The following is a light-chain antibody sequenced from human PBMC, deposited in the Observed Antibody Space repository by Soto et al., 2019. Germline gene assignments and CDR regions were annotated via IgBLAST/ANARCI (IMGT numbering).Light chain of an antibody. CDR3: CSYAGSYTFF. Sequence: QSALTQPRSVSGSPGQSVTISCTGTSSDVGGYNYVSWYQQHTGKAPKLMIYDVSKRPSGVPDRFSGSKSGNTASLTISGLQAEDEADYYCCSYAGSYTFFFGTGTKLTVL. V-gene: IGLV2-11*01. J-gene: IGLJ1*01. CDR2: DVS. CDR1: SSDVGGYNY.